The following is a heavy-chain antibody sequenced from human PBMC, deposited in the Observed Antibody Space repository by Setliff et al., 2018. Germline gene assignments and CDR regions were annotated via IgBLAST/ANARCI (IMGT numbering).Heavy chain of an antibody. D-gene: IGHD3-10*01. CDR3: ARLMVQGVIPY. V-gene: IGHV4-34*01. CDR1: GASFSDYY. J-gene: IGHJ4*02. CDR2: INHSGST. Sequence: TLSLTCTVYGASFSDYYWGWIRQPPGKGLEWIAEINHSGSTNYNPSLKSRVTISVDTSKNQFSLKLSSVTAADTAVYYCARLMVQGVIPYWGQGTLVTVSS.